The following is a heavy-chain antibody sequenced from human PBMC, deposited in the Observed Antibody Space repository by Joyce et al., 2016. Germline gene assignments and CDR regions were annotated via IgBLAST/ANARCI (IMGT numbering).Heavy chain of an antibody. V-gene: IGHV3-30*18. Sequence: QLVESGGGVVQPGRSLRLSCVASGFTFRSYGMHWVRQVPGNGLEWVAVISYAGSNKDYADSVKGRFTVSRDNSKNTHYLQMNSLRVEDTAVYFCAKEEAGYCSGGRCYSLNYWGQGTLVTVSS. CDR1: GFTFRSYG. CDR3: AKEEAGYCSGGRCYSLNY. CDR2: ISYAGSNK. D-gene: IGHD2-15*01. J-gene: IGHJ4*02.